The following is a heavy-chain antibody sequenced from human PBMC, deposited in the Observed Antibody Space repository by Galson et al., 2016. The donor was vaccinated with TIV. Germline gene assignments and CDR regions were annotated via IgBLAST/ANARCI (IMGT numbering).Heavy chain of an antibody. J-gene: IGHJ6*02. CDR1: ELIVSSNY. D-gene: IGHD2-21*01. Sequence: SLRLSCAASELIVSSNYMTWVRQAPGKGLEWVSLISGGGGTSYADSVKGRFIISRDSSKNTVYLQMNSLRAEDTAVYYCARDRRHCGNECYLYYYYGMDVWGQGTTVTVSS. CDR3: ARDRRHCGNECYLYYYYGMDV. CDR2: ISGGGGT. V-gene: IGHV3-66*02.